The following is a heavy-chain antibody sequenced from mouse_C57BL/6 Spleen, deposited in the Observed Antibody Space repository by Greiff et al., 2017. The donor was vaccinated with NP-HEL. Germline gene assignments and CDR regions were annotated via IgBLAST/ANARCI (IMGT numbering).Heavy chain of an antibody. D-gene: IGHD1-1*01. CDR1: GYTFTSYW. J-gene: IGHJ4*01. V-gene: IGHV1-55*01. Sequence: QVQLQQPGAELVKPGASVKMSCKASGYTFTSYWITWVKQRPGQGLEWIGDIYPGSGSTNYNEKFKSKATLTVDTSSSTAYMQLSSLTSEDSAVYYCARDYYGSSVGAMDYWGQGTSVTVSS. CDR2: IYPGSGST. CDR3: ARDYYGSSVGAMDY.